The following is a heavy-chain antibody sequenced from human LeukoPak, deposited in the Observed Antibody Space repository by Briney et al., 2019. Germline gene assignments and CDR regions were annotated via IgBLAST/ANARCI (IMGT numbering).Heavy chain of an antibody. Sequence: SETLSLTCAVHGGSFSGYLWSWIRQPPGKGLEYIGEINHSGYTTYNPSLKSRVTISVDTSKNQFSLNMMSVTAADTAVYYCARHEFGSSSAAFDSWGQGTMVIVSS. J-gene: IGHJ3*01. CDR2: INHSGYT. CDR3: ARHEFGSSSAAFDS. D-gene: IGHD6-6*01. CDR1: GGSFSGYL. V-gene: IGHV4-34*01.